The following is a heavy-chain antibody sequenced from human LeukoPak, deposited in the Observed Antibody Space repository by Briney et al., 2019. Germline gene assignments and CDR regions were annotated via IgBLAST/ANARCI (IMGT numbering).Heavy chain of an antibody. CDR3: ARDRDTHYDILTGYYSGYFDY. CDR2: IKQDGSEK. Sequence: GGSLRLSCAASGFTFSNYWMSWVRQAPGKGLEWVANIKQDGSEKYYVDSVKGRFTISRDNAKNSLYLQMNSLRAEDTAVYYCARDRDTHYDILTGYYSGYFDYWGQGTLVTVSS. V-gene: IGHV3-7*01. CDR1: GFTFSNYW. D-gene: IGHD3-9*01. J-gene: IGHJ4*02.